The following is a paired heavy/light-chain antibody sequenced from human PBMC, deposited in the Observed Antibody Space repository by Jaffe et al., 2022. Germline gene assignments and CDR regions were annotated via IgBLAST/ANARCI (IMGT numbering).Light chain of an antibody. Sequence: EIVLTQSPGTLSLSPGERATLSCRASQSVSSSQLAWYQQKPGQAPRLLIYGASSRATGIPDRFSGSGSGTDFTLTISRLEPEDFAVYYCQQYDNSPITFGQGTRLEIE. CDR2: GAS. J-gene: IGKJ5*01. V-gene: IGKV3-20*01. CDR3: QQYDNSPIT. CDR1: QSVSSSQ.
Heavy chain of an antibody. CDR1: GDSISSNSYY. CDR2: ISYSGST. D-gene: IGHD6-6*01. CDR3: ARHARSYSSSSFDY. J-gene: IGHJ4*02. V-gene: IGHV4-39*01. Sequence: QLQLQESGPGLVKPSETLSLTCTVSGDSISSNSYYWGWIRQPPGKGLEWIGTISYSGSTYYNPSLERRVTISVDTSKNHFSLKLNSVTAADTAVYYCARHARSYSSSSFDYWGQGTLVTVSS.